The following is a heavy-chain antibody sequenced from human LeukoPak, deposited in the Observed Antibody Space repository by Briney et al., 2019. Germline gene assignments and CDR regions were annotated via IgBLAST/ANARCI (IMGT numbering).Heavy chain of an antibody. CDR2: IIPIFGTA. CDR1: GGTFSSYA. V-gene: IGHV1-69*13. Sequence: SVTVSFKASGGTFSSYAISWVRQAPGQGLEWMGGIIPIFGTANYAQKFQGRVTITADESTSTAYMELSSLRSEDTAVYYCARRGRGTFDYWGQGTLVTVSS. CDR3: ARRGRGTFDY. J-gene: IGHJ4*02. D-gene: IGHD1-26*01.